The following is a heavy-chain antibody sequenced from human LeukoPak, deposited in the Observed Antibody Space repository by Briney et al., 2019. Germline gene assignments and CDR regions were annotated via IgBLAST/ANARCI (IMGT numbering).Heavy chain of an antibody. CDR1: GYSISSGYY. V-gene: IGHV4-38-2*01. D-gene: IGHD3-10*01. CDR3: ARVSRSITMVRGVYYYYYMDV. CDR2: IYHSGST. Sequence: PSETLSLTCAVSGYSISSGYYWGWIRQPPGKGLEWIGSIYHSGSTYYNPSLKSRVTISVDTSKNQFSLKLSSVTAADTAVYYCARVSRSITMVRGVYYYYYMDVWGKGTTVTVSS. J-gene: IGHJ6*03.